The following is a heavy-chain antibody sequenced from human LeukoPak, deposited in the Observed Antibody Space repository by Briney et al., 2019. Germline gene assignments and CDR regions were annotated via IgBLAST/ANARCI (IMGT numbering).Heavy chain of an antibody. CDR3: ARDFGY. CDR2: ISVDGTNQ. J-gene: IGHJ4*02. D-gene: IGHD3-10*01. Sequence: GGSLRLSCAASGYMFSNYAMNWVRQSADKGLEWVAIISVDGTNQQYADSVKGRFTISRDNSNNMLFLQMRGLRREDTAVYYCARDFGYWGQGTLVTVSS. V-gene: IGHV3-30*04. CDR1: GYMFSNYA.